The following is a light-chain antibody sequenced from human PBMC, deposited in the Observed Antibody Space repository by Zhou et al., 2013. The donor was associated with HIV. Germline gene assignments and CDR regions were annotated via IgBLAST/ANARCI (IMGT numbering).Light chain of an antibody. Sequence: DIQVTQSPSTLSASVGDRVTFTCRASQNISYWLAWFQQKPGKVPKLVIYKASVLESGVPSTFSGSGSGTEFSLSISSLRPDDFGTYYCQQYDNYPYSFGQGTKLEMK. V-gene: IGKV1-5*03. CDR3: QQYDNYPYS. J-gene: IGKJ2*03. CDR1: QNISYW. CDR2: KAS.